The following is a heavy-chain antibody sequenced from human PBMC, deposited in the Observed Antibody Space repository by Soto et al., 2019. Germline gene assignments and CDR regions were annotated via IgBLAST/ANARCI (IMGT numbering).Heavy chain of an antibody. V-gene: IGHV2-5*02. CDR2: IYWDDDN. CDR1: GFSLSTSAVG. Sequence: ITLKESGPTLVKPAQTLTLSCTFSGFSLSTSAVGVSGIRQPPGKALEWLALIYWDDDNRYSPSLKHRLTITKDTSKNQVIHTMINMNPEDTATYYYVHTSGWTHTTWGHETLVTVPS. CDR3: VHTSGWTHTT. J-gene: IGHJ5*01. D-gene: IGHD1-1*01.